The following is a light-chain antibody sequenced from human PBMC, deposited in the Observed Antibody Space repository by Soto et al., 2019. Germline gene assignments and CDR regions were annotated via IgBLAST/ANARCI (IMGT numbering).Light chain of an antibody. V-gene: IGKV3-15*01. CDR3: QQYNNWPRT. J-gene: IGKJ1*01. Sequence: EIVMTQSPATLSVSPGERATLSCRASQSVSSNLAWYQQKPGQAPRLLISGASTRATGIPASFSGSGSGTEFTLTISSLQSEDFAVYYCQQYNNWPRTFGQGTKVDIK. CDR2: GAS. CDR1: QSVSSN.